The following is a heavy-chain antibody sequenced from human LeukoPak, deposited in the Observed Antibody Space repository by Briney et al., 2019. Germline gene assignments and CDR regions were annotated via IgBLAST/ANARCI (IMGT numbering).Heavy chain of an antibody. V-gene: IGHV4-59*01. CDR2: IYYSGST. CDR3: ARGGLVGSGWYFHVSDY. Sequence: SETLSLTCTVSGGSLSSYYWSWIRQPPGKGLEWIGYIYYSGSTNYNPSLKSRVTISVDTSKNQFSLKLSSVTAADTAVYYCARGGLVGSGWYFHVSDYWGQGTLVTVSS. D-gene: IGHD6-19*01. J-gene: IGHJ4*02. CDR1: GGSLSSYY.